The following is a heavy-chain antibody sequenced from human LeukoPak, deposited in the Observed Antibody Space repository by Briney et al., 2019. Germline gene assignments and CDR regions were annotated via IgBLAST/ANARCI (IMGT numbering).Heavy chain of an antibody. CDR1: GGSLSSSNW. J-gene: IGHJ5*02. V-gene: IGHV4-4*02. D-gene: IGHD2-2*01. CDR2: IYHSGST. CDR3: AREIVVVPAAQGDWFDP. Sequence: SGTLSLTCAVSGGSLSSSNWWSWVRQPPGKGLEWIGEIYHSGSTNYNPSLKSRVTISVDKSKNQFSLKLSSVTAADTAVYYCAREIVVVPAAQGDWFDPWGQGTLVTVSS.